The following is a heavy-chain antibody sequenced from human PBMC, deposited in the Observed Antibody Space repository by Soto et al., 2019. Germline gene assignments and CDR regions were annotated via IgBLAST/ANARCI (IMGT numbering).Heavy chain of an antibody. V-gene: IGHV3-53*02. CDR1: GFTVSSHY. CDR3: ATPVTRLIAFDL. CDR2: IYASDST. D-gene: IGHD4-17*01. J-gene: IGHJ3*01. Sequence: EVQLVETGGGFVQPGGSLRLSCVASGFTVSSHYMTWVRQTPGKGLEWVSIIYASDSTFYADSVKGRFTISRDNSKNTVYLQLTSLRAEETGVYYCATPVTRLIAFDLWGQGTMVTVSS.